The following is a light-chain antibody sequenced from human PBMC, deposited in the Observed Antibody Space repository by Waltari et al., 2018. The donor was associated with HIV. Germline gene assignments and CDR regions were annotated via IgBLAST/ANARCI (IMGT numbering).Light chain of an antibody. J-gene: IGKJ4*01. V-gene: IGKV1-39*01. CDR3: QQSYSTPAT. Sequence: DIQMTQSPSSLSASVGDRVTITCRASQSISSYLNWYQQKRAKDPKLLIYAASSLQSGVPSRFSGSGSGTDFTLTISSLQPEDFATYYCQQSYSTPATFGGGTKVEIK. CDR1: QSISSY. CDR2: AAS.